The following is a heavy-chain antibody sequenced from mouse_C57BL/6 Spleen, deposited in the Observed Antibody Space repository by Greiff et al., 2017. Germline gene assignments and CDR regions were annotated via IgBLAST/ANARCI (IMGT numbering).Heavy chain of an antibody. V-gene: IGHV1-64*01. CDR3: ARRGGRDAMDY. J-gene: IGHJ4*01. CDR2: IHPNSGST. CDR1: GYTFTSYW. Sequence: QVQLQQPGAELVKPGASVKLSCKASGYTFTSYWMHWVKQRPGQGLEWIGMIHPNSGSTNYNEKFKSKATLTVDKSSSTADMQLSSLTSEDSAVYYCARRGGRDAMDYWGQGTSVTVSS. D-gene: IGHD1-1*02.